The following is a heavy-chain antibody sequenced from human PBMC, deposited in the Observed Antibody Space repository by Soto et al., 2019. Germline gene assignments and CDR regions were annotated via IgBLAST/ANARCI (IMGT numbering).Heavy chain of an antibody. J-gene: IGHJ6*03. V-gene: IGHV4-59*08. Sequence: QVQLQESGPGLVKPSETLSPTCTVSGGSISSYYWSWIRQPPGKGLEWIGYIYYSGSTNYNPSLKSRVTISVDTSKNQFSLKLSSVTAADTAVYYCARTWRLGSYGYNYYYMDVWGKGTTVTVSS. D-gene: IGHD5-18*01. CDR1: GGSISSYY. CDR3: ARTWRLGSYGYNYYYMDV. CDR2: IYYSGST.